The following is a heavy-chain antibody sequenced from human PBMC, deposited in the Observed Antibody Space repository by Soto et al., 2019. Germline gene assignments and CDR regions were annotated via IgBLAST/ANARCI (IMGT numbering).Heavy chain of an antibody. J-gene: IGHJ4*02. CDR2: INSDGSST. Sequence: GGSLRLSCAASGFTSSYFHWVRQPPGKGLVWVSRINSDGSSTSYADSVKGRFTISRDNSKNTLYLQMNSLRAEDTAVYYCAKLARSDCYSSADYWGQGTLVTVSS. V-gene: IGHV3-74*01. CDR1: GFTSSYF. CDR3: AKLARSDCYSSADY. D-gene: IGHD2-21*02.